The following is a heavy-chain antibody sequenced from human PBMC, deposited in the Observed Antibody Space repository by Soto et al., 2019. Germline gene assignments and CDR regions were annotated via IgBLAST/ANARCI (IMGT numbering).Heavy chain of an antibody. J-gene: IGHJ4*02. CDR1: GFTFSSYG. CDR2: ISYDGSNK. CDR3: AKEQVQPLLALDY. Sequence: QVQLVESGGGVVQPGRSLRRSCAASGFTFSSYGMHWVRQAPGKGLEWVAVISYDGSNKYYADSVKGRFTISRDNSKNTPYLQMNSLRAEDTAVYYCAKEQVQPLLALDYWGQGTLVTVSS. D-gene: IGHD2-21*02. V-gene: IGHV3-30*18.